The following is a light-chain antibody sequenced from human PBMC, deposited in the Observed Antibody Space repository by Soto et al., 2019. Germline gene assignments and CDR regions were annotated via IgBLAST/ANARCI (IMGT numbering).Light chain of an antibody. CDR2: GAS. Sequence: VMFKQPPCTVSLPPGERATLSCRASQSVSSSFLAWYQQKPGQAPRLLIYGASSRATGIPDRFSGSGSGTDFTLTISRLEPEDFAVYYCHHYGSSPARFGQGTKVDIK. V-gene: IGKV3-20*01. CDR3: HHYGSSPAR. J-gene: IGKJ1*01. CDR1: QSVSSSF.